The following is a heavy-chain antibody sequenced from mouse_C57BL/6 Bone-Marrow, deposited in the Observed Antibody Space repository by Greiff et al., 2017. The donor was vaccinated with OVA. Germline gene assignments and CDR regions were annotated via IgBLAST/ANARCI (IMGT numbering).Heavy chain of an antibody. Sequence: LEESGAELARPGASVKLSCKASGYTFTSYGISWVKQRTGQGLEWIGEIYPRSGNTYYNEKFKGKATLTADKSSSTAYMELRSLTSEDSAVYFCARSGGNYPAWFAYWGQGTLVTVSA. CDR1: GYTFTSYG. V-gene: IGHV1-81*01. CDR3: ARSGGNYPAWFAY. J-gene: IGHJ3*01. CDR2: IYPRSGNT. D-gene: IGHD2-1*01.